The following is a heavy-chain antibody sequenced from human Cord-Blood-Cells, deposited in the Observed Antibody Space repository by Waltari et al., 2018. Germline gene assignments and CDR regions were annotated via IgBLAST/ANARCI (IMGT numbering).Heavy chain of an antibody. Sequence: QVHLVQSGAAVKKPRAAGTVSCKPSGYTVTGYYMPSLRLATGQGLEWMGWIKPNSGGTNYAQKLQGRVTMTRDTSISTAYMELSRLRSDDTAVYYCARDIYDFWSGYYFDYWGQGTLVTVSS. V-gene: IGHV1-2*02. CDR2: IKPNSGGT. J-gene: IGHJ4*02. D-gene: IGHD3-3*01. CDR1: GYTVTGYY. CDR3: ARDIYDFWSGYYFDY.